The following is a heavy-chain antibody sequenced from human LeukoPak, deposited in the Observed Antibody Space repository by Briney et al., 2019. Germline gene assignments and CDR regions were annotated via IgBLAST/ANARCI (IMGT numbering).Heavy chain of an antibody. CDR3: ARGTPAGYSSRRPFDY. V-gene: IGHV4-59*01. CDR1: GSSISSYY. Sequence: SETLSLTCTVSGSSISSYYWSWIRQPPGKGLEWIGYIYYSGSTNYNPSLKSRVTISVDTSKNQFSLKLSSVTAADTAVYYCARGTPAGYSSRRPFDYWGQGTLVTVSS. D-gene: IGHD6-13*01. J-gene: IGHJ4*02. CDR2: IYYSGST.